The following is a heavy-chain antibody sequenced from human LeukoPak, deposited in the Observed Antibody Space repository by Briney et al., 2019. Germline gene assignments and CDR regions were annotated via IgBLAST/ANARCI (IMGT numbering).Heavy chain of an antibody. Sequence: GGSLRLSCAGSGFTLSSYYMHWVRQAPDKGLEWVAVMSYDETTASYAGSVQGRFTVSRDNPKSSLFLQMNSPRAEDTAAYYCARVKGSYFDYWGQGALVTVSS. CDR3: ARVKGSYFDY. V-gene: IGHV3-30*03. D-gene: IGHD2-15*01. CDR1: GFTLSSYY. J-gene: IGHJ4*02. CDR2: MSYDETTA.